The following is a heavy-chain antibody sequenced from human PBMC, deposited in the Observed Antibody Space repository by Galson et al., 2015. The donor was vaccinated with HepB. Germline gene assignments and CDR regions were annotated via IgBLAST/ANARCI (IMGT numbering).Heavy chain of an antibody. Sequence: LRLSCAASGFISSMYWMNWVRQAPGKGLEWVANIKEDGSEKNYVDSVKGRFTISRDNAKNSLYLQMNSLRAEDTAVYYCARVKRGEWFSYYYYGMDVWGQGATVTVSS. V-gene: IGHV3-7*05. J-gene: IGHJ6*02. CDR1: GFISSMYW. CDR2: IKEDGSEK. D-gene: IGHD3-3*01. CDR3: ARVKRGEWFSYYYYGMDV.